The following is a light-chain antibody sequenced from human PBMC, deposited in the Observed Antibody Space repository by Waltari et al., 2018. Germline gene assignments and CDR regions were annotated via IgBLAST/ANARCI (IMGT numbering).Light chain of an antibody. CDR2: AAS. J-gene: IGKJ1*01. CDR3: QESYSNPWT. V-gene: IGKV1-39*01. CDR1: QNITIY. Sequence: DIQVTQSPSSLSASVGDRVTITCRTSQNITIYLNWYQHKVGKAPKLLIYAASNLQSGIPSKFSGTGSGTDFTLTISSLQPEDVATYYCQESYSNPWTFGQGTKVEIK.